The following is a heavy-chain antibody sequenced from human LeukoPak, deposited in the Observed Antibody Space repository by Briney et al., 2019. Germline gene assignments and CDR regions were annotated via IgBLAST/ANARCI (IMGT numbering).Heavy chain of an antibody. CDR2: ISGSGGST. Sequence: PGGSLRLSCAASGLTFSSYGMNWVRQAPGKGLEWVSGISGSGGSTYYADSAKGRFTISRDNSKNTLYLQMNSLRAEDTAVYYCARDLGSGSYALYYFVYWGQGTLVTVSS. CDR3: ARDLGSGSYALYYFVY. CDR1: GLTFSSYG. V-gene: IGHV3-23*01. J-gene: IGHJ4*02. D-gene: IGHD1-26*01.